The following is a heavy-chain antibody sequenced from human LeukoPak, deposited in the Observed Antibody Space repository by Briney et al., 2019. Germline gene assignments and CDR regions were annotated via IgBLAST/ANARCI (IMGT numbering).Heavy chain of an antibody. Sequence: PSETLSPTCTVSGGSISSYYWSWIRQPPGKGLEWIGYIYYSGSTNYNPSLKSRVTISVDTSKNQFSLKLSSVTAADTAVYYCARRIRGVTKSADYFDYWGQGTLVTVSS. CDR1: GGSISSYY. CDR3: ARRIRGVTKSADYFDY. D-gene: IGHD3-10*01. CDR2: IYYSGST. J-gene: IGHJ4*02. V-gene: IGHV4-59*01.